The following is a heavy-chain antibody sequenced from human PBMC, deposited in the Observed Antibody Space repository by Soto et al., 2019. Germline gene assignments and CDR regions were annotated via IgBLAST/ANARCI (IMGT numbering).Heavy chain of an antibody. V-gene: IGHV1-8*01. CDR2: LNPNTGNS. Sequence: QVQLVQSGAEVRKPGASVKVSCEAPGYTFTSYDIYWVRQATGQGLEWMGWLNPNTGNSGYAQKFQGRITVTSDTSINTVHMERSSLRSEDKAVYYCARRAETNGWNGFGADKYYFDFWGQGTLFTVSS. J-gene: IGHJ4*02. D-gene: IGHD1-1*01. CDR3: ARRAETNGWNGFGADKYYFDF. CDR1: GYTFTSYD.